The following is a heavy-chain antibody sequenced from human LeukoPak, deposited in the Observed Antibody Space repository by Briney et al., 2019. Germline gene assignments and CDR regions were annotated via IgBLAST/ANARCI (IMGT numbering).Heavy chain of an antibody. CDR3: ARGTSTTVVTY. J-gene: IGHJ4*02. CDR2: IIPILGIA. V-gene: IGHV1-69*04. Sequence: ASVKVSCKASGYTFISYGITWVRQAPGQGLEWMGRIIPILGIANYAQKFQGRVTITADKSTSTAYMELSSLRSEDTAVYYCARGTSTTVVTYWGQGTLVTVSS. D-gene: IGHD4-17*01. CDR1: GYTFISYG.